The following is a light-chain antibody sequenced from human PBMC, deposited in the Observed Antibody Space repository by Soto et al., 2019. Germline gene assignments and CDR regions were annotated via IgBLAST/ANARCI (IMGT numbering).Light chain of an antibody. V-gene: IGLV2-14*01. CDR1: SSDVGGYNY. CDR3: NSYGSTSTRYV. Sequence: QSVLTQPASVSGSPGQSITISCTGTSSDVGGYNYVSWYQQHPGKAPKLMIYEVSNRPSGVSNRFSGSTSGNTASLTISGLQAEDEADYFCNSYGSTSTRYVFGTGTKLTVL. J-gene: IGLJ1*01. CDR2: EVS.